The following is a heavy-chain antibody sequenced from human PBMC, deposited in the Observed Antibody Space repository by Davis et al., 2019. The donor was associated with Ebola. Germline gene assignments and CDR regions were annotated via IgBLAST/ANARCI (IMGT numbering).Heavy chain of an antibody. J-gene: IGHJ4*02. CDR2: INHSGST. D-gene: IGHD4-23*01. V-gene: IGHV4-34*01. CDR1: GGSFSGYY. CDR3: ARVYGGNHPDY. Sequence: SETLSLTCAVYGGSFSGYYWSWIRQPPGKGLEWIGEINHSGSTNYNPSLKSRVTISVDTSKNQFSLKLSSVTAADTAVYYCARVYGGNHPDYWGQGNLVTVSS.